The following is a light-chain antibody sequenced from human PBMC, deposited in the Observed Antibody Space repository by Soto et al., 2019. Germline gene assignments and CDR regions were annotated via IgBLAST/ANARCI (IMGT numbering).Light chain of an antibody. CDR2: GAS. CDR1: QSVSSSY. Sequence: IVLTQSPGTLSLSQGERATLSCRASQSVSSSYLAWYQQKPGRAPRLLIYGASSKATGIPDRFSGSGSGTDFTLTVSRLGPEDFAVYYCQQYGTSPITVGQGTRLEIK. V-gene: IGKV3-20*01. J-gene: IGKJ5*01. CDR3: QQYGTSPIT.